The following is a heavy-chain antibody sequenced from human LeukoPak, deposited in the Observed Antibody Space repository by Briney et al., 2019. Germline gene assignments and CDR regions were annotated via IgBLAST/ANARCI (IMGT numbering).Heavy chain of an antibody. CDR2: INPNSGGT. CDR1: GYTFTSYG. J-gene: IGHJ4*02. Sequence: ASVKVSCKASGYTFTSYGISWVRLAPGQGLEWMGRINPNSGGTNYAQKFQGRVTMTRDTSISTAYMELSRLRSDDTAVYYCARDLKAAAGTVYWGQGTLVTVSS. CDR3: ARDLKAAAGTVY. V-gene: IGHV1-2*06. D-gene: IGHD6-13*01.